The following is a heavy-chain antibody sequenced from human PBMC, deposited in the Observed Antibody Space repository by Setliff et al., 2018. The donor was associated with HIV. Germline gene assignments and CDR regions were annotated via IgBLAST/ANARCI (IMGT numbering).Heavy chain of an antibody. CDR2: IGTDNGNT. D-gene: IGHD2-2*01. CDR1: SYTFTTYG. CDR3: ATQRDIVMVPGQGGFDI. J-gene: IGHJ3*02. V-gene: IGHV1-18*01. Sequence: ASVKVSCKASSYTFTTYGITWVRQAPGQGLEWMGWIGTDNGNTNYAQKFQGRVTMTTDTSTSTVYMELGSLISDDTAVYYCATQRDIVMVPGQGGFDIWAQGTMVTVSS.